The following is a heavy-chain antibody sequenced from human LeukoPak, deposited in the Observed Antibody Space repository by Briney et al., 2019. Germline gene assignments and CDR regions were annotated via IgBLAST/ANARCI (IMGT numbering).Heavy chain of an antibody. CDR1: GGSFSGYY. J-gene: IGHJ4*02. CDR3: ASDGISSGQHDY. CDR2: INHSGST. Sequence: TSETLSLTCAVYGGSFSGYYWSWIRQPPGKGVEWIGEINHSGSTNYNPSLKSRVTISVDTSKNQFSLKLSSVTAADTAVYYCASDGISSGQHDYWGQGTLVTVSS. D-gene: IGHD6-19*01. V-gene: IGHV4-34*01.